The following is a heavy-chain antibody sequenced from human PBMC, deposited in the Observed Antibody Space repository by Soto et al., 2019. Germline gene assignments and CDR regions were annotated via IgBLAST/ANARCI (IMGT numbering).Heavy chain of an antibody. J-gene: IGHJ4*02. CDR3: ARDLGAGYVDY. V-gene: IGHV3-7*05. D-gene: IGHD6-13*01. CDR1: GFTFSDYY. CDR2: VKLDGSEK. Sequence: PGGSLRLSCAASGFTFSDYYMSWVRQAPGKGLEWVANVKLDGSEKYYVDSVKGRFAVSRDNAKNLLYLQMNSLRAEDTAVYYCARDLGAGYVDYWGQGTLVTVSS.